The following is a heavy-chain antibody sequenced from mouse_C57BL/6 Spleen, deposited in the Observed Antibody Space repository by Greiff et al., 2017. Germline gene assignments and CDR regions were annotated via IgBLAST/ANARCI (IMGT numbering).Heavy chain of an antibody. J-gene: IGHJ2*01. V-gene: IGHV1-82*01. CDR3: ARVGRATDY. Sequence: QVQLQQSGPELVKPGASVKISCKASGYDFSSYWMNWVKQRPGKGLEWIGRIYPGDGDTNYNGKFKGKATLTADKSSSTAYMQLSSLTSADSSVXFCARVGRATDYWGQGTTLTVSS. D-gene: IGHD3-3*01. CDR1: GYDFSSYW. CDR2: IYPGDGDT.